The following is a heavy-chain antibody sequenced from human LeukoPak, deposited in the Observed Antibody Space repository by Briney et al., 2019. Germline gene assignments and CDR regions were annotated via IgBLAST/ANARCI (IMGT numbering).Heavy chain of an antibody. CDR3: ARGPVCSSTSCYPRFDY. J-gene: IGHJ4*02. Sequence: ASVKVSCKASGYTFTGYYMHWVRQARGQGLEWMGWINPNSGGTNYAQKFQGRVTMTRDTSISTAYMELSRLRSDDTAVYYCARGPVCSSTSCYPRFDYWGQGTLVTVSS. V-gene: IGHV1-2*02. D-gene: IGHD2-2*01. CDR2: INPNSGGT. CDR1: GYTFTGYY.